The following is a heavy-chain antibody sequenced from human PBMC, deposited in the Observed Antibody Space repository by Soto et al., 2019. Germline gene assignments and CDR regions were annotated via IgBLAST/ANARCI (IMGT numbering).Heavy chain of an antibody. CDR1: GFTFNHAG. CDR3: ATCYGSGTDCKEDYLAF. J-gene: IGHJ4*02. D-gene: IGHD3-10*01. V-gene: IGHV3-15*01. Sequence: GSLRLSCAASGFTFNHAGMSWVRQAPGKGLEWVGRVKRKTNGGTTDYAAPVKDRFNISRDDSKNTLYLQMNNLKTEDTAVYYCATCYGSGTDCKEDYLAFWGQGTPVTVSS. CDR2: VKRKTNGGTT.